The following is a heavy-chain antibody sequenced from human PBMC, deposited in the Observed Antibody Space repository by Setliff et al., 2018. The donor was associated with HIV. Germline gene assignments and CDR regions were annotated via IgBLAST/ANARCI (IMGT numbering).Heavy chain of an antibody. CDR3: ARGGVCTSSSCGGIYYYGMDV. V-gene: IGHV1-46*01. D-gene: IGHD2-2*01. CDR1: GYTFTSYY. Sequence: ASVKVSCKASGYTFTSYYMHWVRQAPGQGLEWMGIINPSGGSTSYAQKFQGRVTMTRDTSTSTVYMELSSLRSADTAVYYCARGGVCTSSSCGGIYYYGMDVWSQGTTVTVSS. CDR2: INPSGGST. J-gene: IGHJ6*02.